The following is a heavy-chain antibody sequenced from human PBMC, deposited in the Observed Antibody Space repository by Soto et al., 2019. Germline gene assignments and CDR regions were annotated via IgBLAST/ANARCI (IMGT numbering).Heavy chain of an antibody. CDR2: INPNSGGA. Sequence: GASVKVSCKASGYTFTGYYIHRVRQAPGQGLEWMAWINPNSGGAYYAQKFQDRITVTRDKSISTAYMELRSLRSDDTAVYYCARMVSGWALSMDVWGQGTTVTVSS. J-gene: IGHJ6*02. D-gene: IGHD6-19*01. V-gene: IGHV1-2*02. CDR1: GYTFTGYY. CDR3: ARMVSGWALSMDV.